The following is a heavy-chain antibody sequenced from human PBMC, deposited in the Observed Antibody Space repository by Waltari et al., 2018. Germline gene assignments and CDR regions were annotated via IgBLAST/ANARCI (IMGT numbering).Heavy chain of an antibody. CDR3: AREDVDTAMVPYYYYLDV. D-gene: IGHD5-18*01. J-gene: IGHJ6*03. CDR2: MNPNSGNT. Sequence: QVQLVQSGAEVKKPGASVKVSCKASGYTFTSYDINWVRQATGQGLEWMGWMNPNSGNTGYAQKFQGRVTMTRNTSRSTAYMELSSLRSEDTAVYYCAREDVDTAMVPYYYYLDVWGKGTTVTVSS. CDR1: GYTFTSYD. V-gene: IGHV1-8*01.